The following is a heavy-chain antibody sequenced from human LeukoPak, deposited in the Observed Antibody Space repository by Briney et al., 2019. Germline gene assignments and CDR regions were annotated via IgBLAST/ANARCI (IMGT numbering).Heavy chain of an antibody. D-gene: IGHD3-10*01. Sequence: ASVKVSCKASGYTFTSYDINWVRQATGQGLEWMGWMNPNSGNTGYAQKFQGRVTMTRNTSISTAYMELSSLRSEDTAVYYCARGLKGSGSYALLVTYYYYMDVWGKGTTVTISS. V-gene: IGHV1-8*01. J-gene: IGHJ6*03. CDR2: MNPNSGNT. CDR1: GYTFTSYD. CDR3: ARGLKGSGSYALLVTYYYYMDV.